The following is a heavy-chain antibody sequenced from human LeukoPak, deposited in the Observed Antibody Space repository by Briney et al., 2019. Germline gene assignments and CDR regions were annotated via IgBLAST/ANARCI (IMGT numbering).Heavy chain of an antibody. D-gene: IGHD2-15*01. CDR1: GFTFSNAW. V-gene: IGHV3-11*01. J-gene: IGHJ4*02. CDR2: ISSSGSTI. CDR3: ARDKDSGYFDY. Sequence: GGSLRLSCAVSGFTFSNAWMSWVRQAPGKGLEWVSYISSSGSTIYYADSVKGRFTISRDNAKNSLYLQMNSLRAEDTAVYYCARDKDSGYFDYWGQGTLVTVSS.